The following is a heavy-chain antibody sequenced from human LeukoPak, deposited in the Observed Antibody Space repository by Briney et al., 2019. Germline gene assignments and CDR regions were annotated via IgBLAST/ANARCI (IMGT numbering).Heavy chain of an antibody. CDR2: IKQDESEK. Sequence: GGSLRLSCAASVLTFSSHWMRWIRQAPGKGLEWVANIKQDESEKFYVDSVKGRLTISRDNAKQSLYLQMDSLRAEDTAVYYCVRDKGGLLRVFDYWGQGTLVTVSS. CDR1: VLTFSSHW. D-gene: IGHD3-10*01. CDR3: VRDKGGLLRVFDY. J-gene: IGHJ4*02. V-gene: IGHV3-7*01.